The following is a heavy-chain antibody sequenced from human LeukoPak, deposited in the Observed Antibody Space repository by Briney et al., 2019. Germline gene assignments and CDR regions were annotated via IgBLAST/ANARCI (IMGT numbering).Heavy chain of an antibody. CDR1: GFTFSSYA. V-gene: IGHV3-23*01. Sequence: PGGSLRLSCAASGFTFSSYAMSWVRQAPRKGLEWVSAISGSGGSTYYADSVKGRFTISRDNSKNTLYLQMNSLRAEDTAVYYCAKGYSSYYYGMDVWGQGTTVTVSS. CDR2: ISGSGGST. J-gene: IGHJ6*02. CDR3: AKGYSSYYYGMDV. D-gene: IGHD6-19*01.